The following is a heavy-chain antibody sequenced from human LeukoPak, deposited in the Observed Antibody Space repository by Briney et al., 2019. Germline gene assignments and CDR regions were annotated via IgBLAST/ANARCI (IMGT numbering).Heavy chain of an antibody. CDR3: ARTYYYGSGSYYNTYNWFDP. J-gene: IGHJ5*02. CDR2: INHSGST. V-gene: IGHV4-34*01. Sequence: PSETLSLTCAVYGGSFSGYYWSWIRQPPGKGLEWIGEINHSGSTNYNPSLKSRVTISVDTSKNQFSLKLSSVTAADTAVYYCARTYYYGSGSYYNTYNWFDPWGQGTLVTVSS. CDR1: GGSFSGYY. D-gene: IGHD3-10*01.